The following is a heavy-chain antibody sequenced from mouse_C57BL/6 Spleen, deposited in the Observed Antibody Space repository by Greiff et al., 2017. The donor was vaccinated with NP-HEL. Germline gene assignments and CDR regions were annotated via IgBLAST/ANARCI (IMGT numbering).Heavy chain of an antibody. Sequence: QVQLQQPGTELVKPGASVKLSCKASGYTFTSYWMHWVKQRPGQGLEWIGNINPSNGGTNYNEKFKSKATLTVDKSSSTAYMQLSSLTSEDSAVYYCAGCEENYYGNRGFAYWGQGTLVTVSA. V-gene: IGHV1-53*01. CDR1: GYTFTSYW. J-gene: IGHJ3*01. D-gene: IGHD1-1*01. CDR2: INPSNGGT. CDR3: AGCEENYYGNRGFAY.